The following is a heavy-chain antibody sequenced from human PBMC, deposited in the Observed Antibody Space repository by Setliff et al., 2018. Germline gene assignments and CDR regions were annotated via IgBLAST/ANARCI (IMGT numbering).Heavy chain of an antibody. J-gene: IGHJ4*02. Sequence: LRLSCAASGFTFSSFWMSWVRQAPGKGLEWVANINQDGGAKYYVDSVKGRFTISRDNTKNSLYLQISRLGVEDTAVYYCARDKDKDFDFWGQGTLVTVSS. V-gene: IGHV3-7*03. CDR1: GFTFSSFW. CDR2: INQDGGAK. CDR3: ARDKDKDFDF.